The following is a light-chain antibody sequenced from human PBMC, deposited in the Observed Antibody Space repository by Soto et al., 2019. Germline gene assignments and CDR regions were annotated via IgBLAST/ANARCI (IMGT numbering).Light chain of an antibody. V-gene: IGKV3-15*01. CDR2: GAS. CDR1: QRVNNN. J-gene: IGKJ4*01. CDR3: QQRSSWPLT. Sequence: ETLSPQSPASLSVSAWERATVACRSSQRVNNNLAWYQQKLGQSPRVLIYGASTRATGIPARFSGSGSGTEFTLTISSLLSEDFAVYYCQQRSSWPLTFGGGTKVDI.